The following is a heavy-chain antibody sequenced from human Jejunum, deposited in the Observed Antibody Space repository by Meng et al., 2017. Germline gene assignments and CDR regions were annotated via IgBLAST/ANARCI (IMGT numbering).Heavy chain of an antibody. CDR3: AKERGPRRPFDY. CDR1: GFTFNIYG. CDR2: INGTGANT. Sequence: GESLKISCAASGFTFNIYGMGWVRQAPGKGLEWVSAINGTGANTYYADSVKGRFTISRDNSMNTLYLQMNSLRVEDTAIYYCAKERGPRRPFDYWGQGTLVTVSS. V-gene: IGHV3-23*01. D-gene: IGHD1-14*01. J-gene: IGHJ4*02.